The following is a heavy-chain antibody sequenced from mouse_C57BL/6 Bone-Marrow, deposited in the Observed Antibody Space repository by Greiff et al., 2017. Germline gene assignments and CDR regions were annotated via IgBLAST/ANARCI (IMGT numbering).Heavy chain of an antibody. Sequence: EVKLMESGEGLVKPGGSLKLSCAASGFTFSSYAMSWVRQTPEKRLEWVAYISSGGDYIYYAETVKGRFTISRDNARNTLYLQMSSLKSEDTAMYYCTRDNYGPYAMDYWGQGTSVTVSS. CDR1: GFTFSSYA. CDR3: TRDNYGPYAMDY. J-gene: IGHJ4*01. D-gene: IGHD1-1*01. V-gene: IGHV5-9-1*02. CDR2: ISSGGDYI.